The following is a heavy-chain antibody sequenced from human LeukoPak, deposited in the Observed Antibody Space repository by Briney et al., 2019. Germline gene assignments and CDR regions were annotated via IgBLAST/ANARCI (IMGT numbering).Heavy chain of an antibody. Sequence: ASVKVSCKASGFPFTSHGISWVRQAPGHGLEWMGWVSAYNGNTNYVQRLRGRVTMTTDTSTSTVYMELRSLRSDDTAVYYCAREARFCSNSGCSPGHSDFWGQGTLVIVSS. CDR1: GFPFTSHG. CDR3: AREARFCSNSGCSPGHSDF. V-gene: IGHV1-18*01. CDR2: VSAYNGNT. J-gene: IGHJ4*02. D-gene: IGHD5-12*01.